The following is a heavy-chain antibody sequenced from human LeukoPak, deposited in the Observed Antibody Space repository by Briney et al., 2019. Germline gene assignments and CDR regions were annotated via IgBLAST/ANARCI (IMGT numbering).Heavy chain of an antibody. CDR3: ARGPRTVTTGFDY. CDR2: INHSGST. D-gene: IGHD4-17*01. V-gene: IGHV4-34*01. CDR1: GGSFSGYY. Sequence: TSETLSLTCAVYGGSFSGYYWSWIRQPPGKGLEWIGEINHSGSTNYNPSLKSRVTISVDTSKNQFSPKLSSVTAADTAVYYCARGPRTVTTGFDYWGQGTLVTVSS. J-gene: IGHJ4*02.